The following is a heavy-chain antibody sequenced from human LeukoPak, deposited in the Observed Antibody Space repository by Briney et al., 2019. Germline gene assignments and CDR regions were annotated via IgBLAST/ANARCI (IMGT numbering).Heavy chain of an antibody. CDR2: ISDDGRDT. D-gene: IGHD6-6*01. CDR3: ARVGRVSIYPSYMDV. Sequence: GGSLRLTCEASGFTFSTFPMHWVRQTPDKRLEWVAVISDDGRDTYYADSVKGRFTISRDNSKNTLYLQMNSLSPEDTAVVYCARVGRVSIYPSYMDVWGKGTTVTVSS. CDR1: GFTFSTFP. V-gene: IGHV3-30*04. J-gene: IGHJ6*03.